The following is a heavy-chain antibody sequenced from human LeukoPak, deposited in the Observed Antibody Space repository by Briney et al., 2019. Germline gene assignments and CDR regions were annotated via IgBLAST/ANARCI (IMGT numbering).Heavy chain of an antibody. CDR1: GGSFSGYY. CDR3: AREFVS. J-gene: IGHJ5*02. CDR2: IYYSGST. V-gene: IGHV4-31*11. Sequence: SETLSLTCAVYGGSFSGYYWSWIRQHPGKGLEWIGYIYYSGSTYYNPSLKSRVTISVDTSKNQFSLKLSSVTAADTAVYYCAREFVSWGQGTLVTVSS. D-gene: IGHD3-16*01.